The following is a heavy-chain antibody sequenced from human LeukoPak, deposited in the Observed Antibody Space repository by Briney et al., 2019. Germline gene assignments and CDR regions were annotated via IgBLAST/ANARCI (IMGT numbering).Heavy chain of an antibody. V-gene: IGHV3-7*03. CDR1: GFTLGRSW. CDR3: AAYRGAHHKTFDY. CDR2: IKEDESEK. D-gene: IGHD1-26*01. Sequence: EGSLRLSCVGSGFTLGRSWMSWVRQAPGKGLQWVANIKEDESEKDYVDSVKGRFTISRDNVRNSLDLQMNSLRVEDTAVYYCAAYRGAHHKTFDYWGQGTLVIVSS. J-gene: IGHJ4*02.